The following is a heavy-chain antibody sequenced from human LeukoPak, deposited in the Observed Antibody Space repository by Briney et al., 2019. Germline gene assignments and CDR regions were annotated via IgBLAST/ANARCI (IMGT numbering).Heavy chain of an antibody. V-gene: IGHV1-46*01. Sequence: ASVKVSCKASGYTFTSYYMHWVRQAPGQGLEWMGIINPSGGSTSYAQKFQGRVTMTRDTSTSTVYMELSSLRSEDTAVYYCAGGYYDSSGYYYINYYYMDVWGKGTTVTISS. CDR3: AGGYYDSSGYYYINYYYMDV. CDR1: GYTFTSYY. J-gene: IGHJ6*03. CDR2: INPSGGST. D-gene: IGHD3-22*01.